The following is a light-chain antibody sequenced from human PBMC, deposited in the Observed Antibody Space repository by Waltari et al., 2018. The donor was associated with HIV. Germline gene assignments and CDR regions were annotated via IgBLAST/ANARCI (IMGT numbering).Light chain of an antibody. CDR1: QGISNY. CDR3: QQYKTYPRT. Sequence: DIHMTQSPSSLSASIGDTITISCRAGQGISNYLAWFQMKPGKAPKSLIYCASRLHNGVPSRFSVSGSGTDFPLTINSLQPEYFATYYCQQYKTYPRTFGHGTKVE. CDR2: CAS. V-gene: IGKV1-16*01. J-gene: IGKJ1*01.